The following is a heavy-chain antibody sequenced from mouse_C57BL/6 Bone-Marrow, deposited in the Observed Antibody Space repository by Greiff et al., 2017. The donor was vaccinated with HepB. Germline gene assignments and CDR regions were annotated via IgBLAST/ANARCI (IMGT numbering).Heavy chain of an antibody. CDR3: ARHGGAFYGSSYYFDY. V-gene: IGHV5-6*01. CDR2: ISSGGSYT. CDR1: GFTFSSYG. J-gene: IGHJ2*01. Sequence: EVNVVESGGDLVKPGGSLKLSCAASGFTFSSYGMSWVRQTPDKRLEWVATISSGGSYTYYPDSVKGRFTISRDNAKNTLYLQMSSLKSEDTAMYYCARHGGAFYGSSYYFDYWGQGTTLTVSS. D-gene: IGHD1-1*01.